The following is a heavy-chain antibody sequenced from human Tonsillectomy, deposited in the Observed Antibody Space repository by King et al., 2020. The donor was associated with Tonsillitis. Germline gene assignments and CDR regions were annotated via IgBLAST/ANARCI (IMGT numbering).Heavy chain of an antibody. Sequence: VQLVESGGVVVQPGGSLRLSCAASGFTFDDYTMHWVRQAPGKGLEWVSLISWDGGSNYYADSVKGRFTISRDNSKNSLYLQMNSLRTEDTALYYCAKGPRGRYWFDPWGQGTLVTVSS. CDR3: AKGPRGRYWFDP. J-gene: IGHJ5*02. V-gene: IGHV3-43*01. CDR2: ISWDGGSN. CDR1: GFTFDDYT.